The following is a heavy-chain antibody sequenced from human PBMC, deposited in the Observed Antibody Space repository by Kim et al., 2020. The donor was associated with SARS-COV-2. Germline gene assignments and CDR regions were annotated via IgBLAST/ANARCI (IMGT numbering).Heavy chain of an antibody. CDR3: ARGTAEPWHYYYYGMDV. J-gene: IGHJ6*02. D-gene: IGHD6-13*01. V-gene: IGHV4-34*01. CDR1: GGSFSGYY. Sequence: SETLSLTCAVYGGSFSGYYWSWIRQPPGKGLEWIGEINHGGSTNYNPSLKSRVTISVDTSKNQFSLKLSSVTAADTAVYYCARGTAEPWHYYYYGMDVWGQGTTVTVSS. CDR2: INHGGST.